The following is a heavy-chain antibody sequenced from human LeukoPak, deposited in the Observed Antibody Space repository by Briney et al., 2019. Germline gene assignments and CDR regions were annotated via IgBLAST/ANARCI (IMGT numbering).Heavy chain of an antibody. CDR1: GFTFSGSA. D-gene: IGHD6-6*01. CDR2: IRSKANSYAT. J-gene: IGHJ4*02. CDR3: TSATGSSSLLVDY. V-gene: IGHV3-73*01. Sequence: PGGSLRLSCAASGFTFSGSAMHWVRQASGKGLEWVGRIRSKANSYATAYAASVKGRLTISRDDSKNTAYLQMNSLKTEDTAVYYCTSATGSSSLLVDYWGQGTLVTVSS.